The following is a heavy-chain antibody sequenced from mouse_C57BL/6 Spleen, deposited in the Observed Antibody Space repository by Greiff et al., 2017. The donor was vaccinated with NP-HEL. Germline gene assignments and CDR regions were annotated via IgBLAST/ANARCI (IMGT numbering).Heavy chain of an antibody. V-gene: IGHV1-81*01. CDR3: ARGNHYYAMDY. CDR2: IYPRSGNT. J-gene: IGHJ4*01. Sequence: VKLQESGAELARPGASVKLSCKASGYTFTSYGISWVKQRTGQGLEWIGEIYPRSGNTYYNEKFKGKATLTADKSSSTAYMELRSLTSEDSAVYFCARGNHYYAMDYWGQGTSVTVSS. D-gene: IGHD2-1*01. CDR1: GYTFTSYG.